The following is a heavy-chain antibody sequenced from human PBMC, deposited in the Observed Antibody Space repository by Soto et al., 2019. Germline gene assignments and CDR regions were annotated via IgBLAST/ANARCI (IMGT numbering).Heavy chain of an antibody. J-gene: IGHJ6*02. CDR3: ARGFWGYYYYYGMDV. Sequence: PSETLSLTXAVSGGSISSSNWWSWVRQPPGKGLEWIGEINHSGSTNYNPSLKSRVTISVDTSKNQFSLKLSSVTAADTAVYYCARGFWGYYYYYGMDVWGQGTTVTVSS. D-gene: IGHD3-16*01. CDR1: GGSISSSNW. CDR2: INHSGST. V-gene: IGHV4-4*02.